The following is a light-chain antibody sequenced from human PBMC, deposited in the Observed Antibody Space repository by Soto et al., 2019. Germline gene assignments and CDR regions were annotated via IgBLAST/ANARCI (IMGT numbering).Light chain of an antibody. V-gene: IGLV1-44*01. Sequence: QSVLTQPPSASGAPGQTVTISCSGSSSNIGSHTVNWYQHLPGTAPKLLIYSNTQRPLGVPVRFSGSKSGTSASLAISGLQSEDEAEYYCAAWDDRLYVFGTGTKVTAL. CDR2: SNT. CDR1: SSNIGSHT. J-gene: IGLJ1*01. CDR3: AAWDDRLYV.